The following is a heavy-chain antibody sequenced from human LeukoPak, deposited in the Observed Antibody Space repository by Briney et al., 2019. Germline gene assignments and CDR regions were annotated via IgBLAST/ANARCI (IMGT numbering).Heavy chain of an antibody. J-gene: IGHJ4*02. CDR2: FDPEDGET. V-gene: IGHV1-24*01. Sequence: GASVKVSCKVSGYTLTELSMHWVRQAPGKGLEWMGGFDPEDGETIYAQKFQGRVTMTRDTSISTAYMELSRLRSDDTAVYYCARVRQDEGRWFGEFKSVFDYWGQGTLVTVSS. CDR1: GYTLTELS. CDR3: ARVRQDEGRWFGEFKSVFDY. D-gene: IGHD3-10*01.